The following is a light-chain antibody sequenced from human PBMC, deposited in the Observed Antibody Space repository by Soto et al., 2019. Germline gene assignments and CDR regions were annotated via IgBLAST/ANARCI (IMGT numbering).Light chain of an antibody. CDR1: QGLSSY. V-gene: IGKV1-8*01. Sequence: AIKMTQSPSSLSASTGYRVNITCLAGQGLSSYLAWHQQRPGKAPKLLIYTTSTLQTGVPSRFSGSGSGTDFTLTISSLQPEDFATYYCQQSYTPPINCGQGTRLEIK. J-gene: IGKJ5*01. CDR2: TTS. CDR3: QQSYTPPIN.